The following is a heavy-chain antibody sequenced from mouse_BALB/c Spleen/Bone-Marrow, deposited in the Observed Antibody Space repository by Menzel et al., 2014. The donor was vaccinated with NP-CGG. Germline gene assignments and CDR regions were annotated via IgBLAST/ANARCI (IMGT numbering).Heavy chain of an antibody. CDR3: NADTRAMDY. CDR2: IDPENGDT. CDR1: GFNIKDFY. J-gene: IGHJ4*01. Sequence: VQLQQPGAELVRSGASVKLSCTGSGFNIKDFYMHWVKQRPEQSLEWIGRIDPENGDTEYAPKFQGKATLTADTSSNTAYLQLNSLTSEDTAVYYCNADTRAMDYWGQGTSVTVSS. V-gene: IGHV14-4*02.